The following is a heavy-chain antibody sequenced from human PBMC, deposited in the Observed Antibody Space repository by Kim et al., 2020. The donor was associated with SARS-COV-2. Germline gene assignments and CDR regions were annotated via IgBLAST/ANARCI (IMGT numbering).Heavy chain of an antibody. V-gene: IGHV3-21*01. Sequence: GGSLRLSCAASGFTFSSYSMNWVRQAPGKGLEWVSSISSSSSYIYYADSVKGRFTISRDNAKNSLYLQMNSLRAEDTAVYYCARGGSITLVRGVFDLWGRGTLVTVSS. CDR1: GFTFSSYS. CDR2: ISSSSSYI. CDR3: ARGGSITLVRGVFDL. D-gene: IGHD3-10*01. J-gene: IGHJ2*01.